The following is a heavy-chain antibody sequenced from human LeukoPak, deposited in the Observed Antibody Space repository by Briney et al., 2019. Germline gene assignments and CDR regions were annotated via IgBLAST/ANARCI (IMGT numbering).Heavy chain of an antibody. CDR3: AKDLRGSYCTSYFDY. Sequence: ARSLRLTCAASGFTFSSYGMSWARQDPGKGLEWVSGISGSGGSTYYADFVKGRFTISRDNSKNTLYMQMNSLRAEDTAVYYCAKDLRGSYCTSYFDYWGQGTLVTVSS. CDR1: GFTFSSYG. D-gene: IGHD1-26*01. V-gene: IGHV3-23*01. CDR2: ISGSGGST. J-gene: IGHJ4*02.